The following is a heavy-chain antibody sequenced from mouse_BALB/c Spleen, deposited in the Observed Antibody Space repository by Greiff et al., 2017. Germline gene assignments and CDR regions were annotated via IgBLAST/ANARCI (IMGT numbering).Heavy chain of an antibody. CDR2: ISNGGGST. Sequence: EVMLVESGGGLVQPGGSLKLSCAASGFTFSSYTMSWVRQTPEKRLEWVAYISNGGGSTYYPDTVKGRFTISRDNAKNTLYLQMSSLKSEDTAMYYCARWEGLRGNWYFDVWGAGTTVTVSS. V-gene: IGHV5-12-2*01. J-gene: IGHJ1*01. CDR3: ARWEGLRGNWYFDV. D-gene: IGHD2-4*01. CDR1: GFTFSSYT.